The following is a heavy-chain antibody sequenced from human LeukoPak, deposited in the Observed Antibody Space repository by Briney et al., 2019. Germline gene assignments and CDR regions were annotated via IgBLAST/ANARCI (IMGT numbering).Heavy chain of an antibody. J-gene: IGHJ3*02. D-gene: IGHD3-3*01. CDR2: IKQDGSEK. CDR1: EFTFSSYW. V-gene: IGHV3-7*01. Sequence: GGSLRLSCAASEFTFSSYWMSWVRQAPGKGLEWVANIKQDGSEKYYVDSVKGRFTISRDNAKNSLYLQMNSLRAEDTAVYYCARTYDFGRGPPGDAFDNWGPGTWVIVSA. CDR3: ARTYDFGRGPPGDAFDN.